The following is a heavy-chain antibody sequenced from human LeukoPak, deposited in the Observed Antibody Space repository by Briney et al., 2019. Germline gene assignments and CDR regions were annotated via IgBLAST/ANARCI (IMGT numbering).Heavy chain of an antibody. V-gene: IGHV3-48*03. Sequence: GGSLRLSCAASGLTFSSYEMNWVRQAPGKGLEWVSYISSSGSTIYYADSVKGRFTISRDNAKNSLYLQVNSLRAEDTAVYYCARDSPVAGTSWGQGTLVTVSS. CDR3: ARDSPVAGTS. D-gene: IGHD6-19*01. CDR1: GLTFSSYE. J-gene: IGHJ5*02. CDR2: ISSSGSTI.